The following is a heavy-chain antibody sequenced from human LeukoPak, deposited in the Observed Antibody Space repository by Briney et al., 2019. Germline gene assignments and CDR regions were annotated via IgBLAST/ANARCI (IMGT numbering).Heavy chain of an antibody. CDR1: GGTFSSYA. J-gene: IGHJ4*02. D-gene: IGHD2-2*01. CDR3: ARGNLGYCSSTSCYLPLGY. Sequence: SVKVSCKASGGTFSSYAISWVRQAPGQGLEWMGGIIPIFGTANYAQKFQGRVTITADESTSTAYMELSSLRSEDTAVYYCARGNLGYCSSTSCYLPLGYWGQGTLVTVSS. CDR2: IIPIFGTA. V-gene: IGHV1-69*13.